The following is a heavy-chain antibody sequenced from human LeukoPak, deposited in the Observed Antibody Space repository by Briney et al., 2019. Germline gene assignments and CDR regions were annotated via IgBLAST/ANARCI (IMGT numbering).Heavy chain of an antibody. CDR3: ARVATTSSKWSLDY. D-gene: IGHD2-2*01. Sequence: PGGSLRLSCAASGFTFSSYDMHWVRQVPGRGLEWVSRINGDESSTNYADSVKGRFTISRDNAKDTLYLHMNSLTAEDTAVYYCARVATTSSKWSLDYWGQGTLVTVSS. CDR2: INGDESST. J-gene: IGHJ4*02. CDR1: GFTFSSYD. V-gene: IGHV3-74*01.